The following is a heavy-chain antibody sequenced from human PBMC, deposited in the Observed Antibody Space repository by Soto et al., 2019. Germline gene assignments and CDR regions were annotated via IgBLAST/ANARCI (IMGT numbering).Heavy chain of an antibody. CDR3: ARVGMIKSVVS. V-gene: IGHV3-48*01. D-gene: IGHD3-16*01. Sequence: EVQLVESGGNLVQPGGSLRLSCAGSGFMFNSYNMNWVRQAPGKGLEWVSYISSSSSTIHYADSVKGRFTISRDNAKNSLFLQMNSLRAEDTAVYYCARVGMIKSVVSWGQGTLVTVSS. CDR1: GFMFNSYN. J-gene: IGHJ4*02. CDR2: ISSSSSTI.